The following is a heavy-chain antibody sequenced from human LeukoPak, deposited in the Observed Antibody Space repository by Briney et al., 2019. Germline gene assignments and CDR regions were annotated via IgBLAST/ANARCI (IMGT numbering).Heavy chain of an antibody. CDR1: GGSISSGGYY. CDR3: ARGLRFPVVFDY. J-gene: IGHJ4*02. CDR2: IYHSGST. Sequence: SETLSLTCTVSGGSISSGGYYWSWIRQPPGKGLEWIGYIYHSGSTYYNPSLKSRVTISVDRSKNQFSLKLSSVTAVDTAVYYCARGLRFPVVFDYWGQGTLVTVSS. D-gene: IGHD3-3*01. V-gene: IGHV4-30-2*01.